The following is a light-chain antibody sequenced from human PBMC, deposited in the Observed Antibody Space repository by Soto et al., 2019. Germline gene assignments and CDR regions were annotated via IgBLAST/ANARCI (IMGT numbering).Light chain of an antibody. CDR3: QQYNEWPLT. J-gene: IGKJ4*01. CDR1: QNVSNN. V-gene: IGKV3-15*01. Sequence: EIVMTQSPATLSVSPGERATLSCRASQNVSNNLAWYQQKPGQAPSLLIYGTSTRATGFPARFSGSASGTDFTLTISSLQSEDFAVYYCQQYNEWPLTFGGGTKV. CDR2: GTS.